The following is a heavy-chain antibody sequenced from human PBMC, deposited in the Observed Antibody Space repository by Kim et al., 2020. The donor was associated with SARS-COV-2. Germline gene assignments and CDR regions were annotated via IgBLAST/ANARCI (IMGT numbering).Heavy chain of an antibody. J-gene: IGHJ4*02. CDR1: GFTFSSYA. Sequence: GGSLRLSCAASGFTFSSYAMSWVRQAPGKGLEWVSAISGSGGSTYYADSVKGRFTISRDNSKNTLYLQMNSLRAEDTAVYYCAKVPRYNWNLGTYYFDYWGQGTLVTVSS. D-gene: IGHD1-20*01. V-gene: IGHV3-23*01. CDR2: ISGSGGST. CDR3: AKVPRYNWNLGTYYFDY.